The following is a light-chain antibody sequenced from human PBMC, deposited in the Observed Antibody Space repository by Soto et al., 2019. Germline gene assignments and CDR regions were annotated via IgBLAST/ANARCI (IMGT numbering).Light chain of an antibody. CDR2: DAS. V-gene: IGKV3-11*01. CDR3: QQRSNWLTWT. J-gene: IGKJ1*01. CDR1: QSVSSY. Sequence: EIVLTQSPATLSLSPGERATLSCRASQSVSSYLAWYQQKPGQAPRLLIYDASNRATGIPARFSGSGSGTDFTLTISRLEPEDFAVYYCQQRSNWLTWTFGQGTKVDIK.